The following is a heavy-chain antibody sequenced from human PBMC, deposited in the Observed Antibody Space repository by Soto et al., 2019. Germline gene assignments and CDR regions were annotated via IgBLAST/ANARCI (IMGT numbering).Heavy chain of an antibody. D-gene: IGHD2-2*01. CDR3: ARQGGSVVVPAAMTPGAFDI. CDR2: IYYSGST. Sequence: SETLSLTCTVSGGSISSSSYYWGWIRQPPGKGLEWIGSIYYSGSTYYNPSLKSRVTISVDTSKNQFSLKLSSVTAADTAVYYCARQGGSVVVPAAMTPGAFDIWGQGTMVTVSS. V-gene: IGHV4-39*01. J-gene: IGHJ3*02. CDR1: GGSISSSSYY.